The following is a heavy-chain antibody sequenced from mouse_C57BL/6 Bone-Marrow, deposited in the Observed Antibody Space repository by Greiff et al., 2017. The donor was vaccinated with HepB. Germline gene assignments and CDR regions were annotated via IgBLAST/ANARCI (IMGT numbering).Heavy chain of an antibody. CDR3: ARPPYYSNYPYYYAMDY. D-gene: IGHD2-5*01. V-gene: IGHV5-6*01. CDR2: ISSGGSYT. J-gene: IGHJ4*01. Sequence: EVKLMESGGDLVKPGGSLKLSCAASGFTFSSYGMSWVRQTPDKRLEWVATISSGGSYTYYPDSVKGRFTISRDNAKNTLYLQMSSLKSEDTAMYYCARPPYYSNYPYYYAMDYWGQGTSVTVSS. CDR1: GFTFSSYG.